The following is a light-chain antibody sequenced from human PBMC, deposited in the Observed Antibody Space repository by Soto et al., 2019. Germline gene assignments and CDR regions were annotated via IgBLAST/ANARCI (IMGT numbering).Light chain of an antibody. Sequence: DIQMTQSPSTLSASVGDRVTISCRASQSVNDRLAWYQQKPGKAPKFLIYMASTLESGVPSRFSGGGSGTELTLTISSLQPDDFASYYCQHFYTYPYTFGQGTKLEIK. V-gene: IGKV1-5*03. CDR1: QSVNDR. J-gene: IGKJ2*01. CDR2: MAS. CDR3: QHFYTYPYT.